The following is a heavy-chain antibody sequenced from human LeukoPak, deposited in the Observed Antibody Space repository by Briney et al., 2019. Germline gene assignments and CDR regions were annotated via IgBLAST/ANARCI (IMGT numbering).Heavy chain of an antibody. CDR1: GSTFSSYS. V-gene: IGHV3-48*02. CDR3: ARDLGTSGYYFDY. D-gene: IGHD3-22*01. Sequence: PGGSLRLSCAASGSTFSSYSMNWVRRVPGKGLEWVSYISSGSRTIYYADSVKGRFTISRDNAKNSLYLQMSSLRDEDTAVYYCARDLGTSGYYFDYWGQGTLVTVSS. CDR2: ISSGSRTI. J-gene: IGHJ4*02.